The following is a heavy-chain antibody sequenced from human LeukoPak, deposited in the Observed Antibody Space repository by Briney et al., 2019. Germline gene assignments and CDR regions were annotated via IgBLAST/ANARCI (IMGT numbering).Heavy chain of an antibody. V-gene: IGHV4-59*01. CDR1: GGSISPYY. D-gene: IGHD6-13*01. CDR2: IYYSGNT. J-gene: IGHJ3*02. Sequence: SETLSLTCTVSGGSISPYYWSWIRQPPGKGLEWLGYIYYSGNTDYNPSLKSRVAISVDTSKNQFSLKLSSVTAADTAVYYCARGQQLDWAFDIWGQGTMVTVSS. CDR3: ARGQQLDWAFDI.